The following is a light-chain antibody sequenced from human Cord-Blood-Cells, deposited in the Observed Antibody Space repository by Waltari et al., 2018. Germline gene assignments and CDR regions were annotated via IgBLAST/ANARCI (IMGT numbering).Light chain of an antibody. CDR2: EVS. CDR3: SSYAGSNNYV. Sequence: QSALTQPPSAPGSPGQSVTISCTGTSSAVGGYNYVSWYQQHPGKAPKRMIYEVSKRPVVVPHRFPGSKAGNTASLTVAGLQAEDEADNYCSSYAGSNNYVIGTGTKVTVL. CDR1: SSAVGGYNY. V-gene: IGLV2-8*01. J-gene: IGLJ1*01.